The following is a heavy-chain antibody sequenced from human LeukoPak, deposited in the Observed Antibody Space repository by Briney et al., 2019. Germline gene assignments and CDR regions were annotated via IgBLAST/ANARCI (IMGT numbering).Heavy chain of an antibody. CDR2: IYSSGIT. V-gene: IGHV4-59*08. CDR1: GGSISSYY. D-gene: IGHD6-13*01. J-gene: IGHJ4*02. Sequence: PSEILSLTCTVSGGSISSYYWSWIRQPPGKGLEWIGYIYSSGITNSSPSLKSGGTISLDTSKNQFSLKLTSLPAADTAVFYCARPLSSSWYFDYWGRGTLVTVSS. CDR3: ARPLSSSWYFDY.